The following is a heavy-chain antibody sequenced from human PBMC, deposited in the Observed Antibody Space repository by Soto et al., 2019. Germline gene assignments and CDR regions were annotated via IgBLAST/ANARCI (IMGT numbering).Heavy chain of an antibody. V-gene: IGHV5-51*01. J-gene: IGHJ4*02. CDR2: IDPGDSET. CDR1: GYTFISDC. Sequence: PGESLQIPCKGSGYTFISDCICWVCQMHGKGLEWMCIIDPGDSETKYSPYFQGQVTTSVEKSISNAYLQWSSLKASDTAMYYCVRQLTAAADIDYWGQGPLVTGAS. D-gene: IGHD6-13*01. CDR3: VRQLTAAADIDY.